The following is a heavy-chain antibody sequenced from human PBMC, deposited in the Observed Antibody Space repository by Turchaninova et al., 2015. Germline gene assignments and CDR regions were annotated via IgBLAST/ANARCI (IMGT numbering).Heavy chain of an antibody. CDR3: ARVASIVPAAIGYFDY. CDR2: INHSGST. J-gene: IGHJ4*02. Sequence: VQLQQWGAGLLKPSETLSPTCAVSGGSFSGYYWSWIRQPPGKGLEWIGEINHSGSTNYNPSLKSRVTISVDTSKNQFSLKLSSVTAADTAVYYCARVASIVPAAIGYFDYWGQGTLVTVSS. D-gene: IGHD2-2*01. CDR1: GGSFSGYY. V-gene: IGHV4-34*01.